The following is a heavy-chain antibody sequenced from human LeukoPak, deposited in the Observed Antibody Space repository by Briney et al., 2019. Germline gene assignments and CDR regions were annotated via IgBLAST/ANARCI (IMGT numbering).Heavy chain of an antibody. CDR2: INPSGGST. Sequence: ASVKVSCKASGGTFSSYAFSWVRQAPGQGLEWMGIINPSGGSTSYAQKFQGRVTMTRDTSTSTVYMELSSLRSEDTAVYYCAGASGGSSWFDPWGQGTLVTVSS. D-gene: IGHD6-25*01. V-gene: IGHV1-46*01. J-gene: IGHJ5*02. CDR1: GGTFSSYA. CDR3: AGASGGSSWFDP.